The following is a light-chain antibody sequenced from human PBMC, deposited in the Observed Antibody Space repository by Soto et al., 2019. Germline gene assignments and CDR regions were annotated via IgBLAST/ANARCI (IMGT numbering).Light chain of an antibody. CDR1: RNINRK. CDR3: QQYYDYPPLI. CDR2: GAS. V-gene: IGKV3-15*01. J-gene: IGKJ4*01. Sequence: EIVMTQSPATLSVSPGERATLSCRASRNINRKLAWYQQKPGQAPRLLISGASTRATGIPARFSGSGSGTXXXXXXSXLQSEDFAVYYCQQYYDYPPLIFGGGTKVEIK.